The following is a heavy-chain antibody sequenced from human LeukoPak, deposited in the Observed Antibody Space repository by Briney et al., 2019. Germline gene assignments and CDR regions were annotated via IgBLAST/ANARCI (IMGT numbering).Heavy chain of an antibody. Sequence: GGSLRLSCAASGFTFSNYDMSWVRQAPGKGLEWVGFIRSKAYGGTTEYAASVKGRFTISRGDSKSIAYLQMNSLKTEDTAVYYCTRMTKEQWLAYYYYYMDVWGKGTTVTISS. CDR1: GFTFSNYD. CDR3: TRMTKEQWLAYYYYYMDV. V-gene: IGHV3-49*04. CDR2: IRSKAYGGTT. J-gene: IGHJ6*03. D-gene: IGHD6-19*01.